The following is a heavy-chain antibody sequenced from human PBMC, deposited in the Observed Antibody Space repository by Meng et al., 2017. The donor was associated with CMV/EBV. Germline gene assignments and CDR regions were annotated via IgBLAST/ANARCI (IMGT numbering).Heavy chain of an antibody. J-gene: IGHJ6*02. V-gene: IGHV4-34*01. Sequence: SETLSLTCAVYGGSFSGYYWSWIRQPPGKGLEWIGEINHSGSTNYNPSLKSRGTISVDTSKNQFSLKLSSVTAADTAVYYCARGSGYSYGYYYYYGMDVWGQGTTVTVSS. CDR2: INHSGST. CDR1: GGSFSGYY. CDR3: ARGSGYSYGYYYYYGMDV. D-gene: IGHD5-18*01.